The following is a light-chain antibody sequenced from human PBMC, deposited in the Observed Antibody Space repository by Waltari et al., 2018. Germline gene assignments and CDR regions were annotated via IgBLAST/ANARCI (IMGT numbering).Light chain of an antibody. CDR1: QSVSSSY. Sequence: EIVLTQSPGTLSLSPGERATLSCRASQSVSSSYLAWYQQKPGQAPSLLIYGASSRATDIPDRFSGSGSGTDFTLTISRLEPEDFAVYYCQQYGSSPGLTFGGGTKVEIK. CDR3: QQYGSSPGLT. J-gene: IGKJ4*01. V-gene: IGKV3-20*01. CDR2: GAS.